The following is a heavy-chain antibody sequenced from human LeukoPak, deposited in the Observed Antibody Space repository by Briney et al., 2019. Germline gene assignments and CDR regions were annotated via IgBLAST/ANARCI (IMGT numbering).Heavy chain of an antibody. D-gene: IGHD3-16*01. CDR1: GFTFSSYG. CDR3: AKALLRLEPPLA. J-gene: IGHJ5*02. CDR2: ISYDGSNK. V-gene: IGHV3-30*18. Sequence: GGSLRLSCAASGFTFSSYGMHWVRQAPGKGLECVAVISYDGSNKYYADSVKGRFTISRDNSKNTLYLQMNSLRAEDTAVYYCAKALLRLEPPLAWGQGTLVTVSS.